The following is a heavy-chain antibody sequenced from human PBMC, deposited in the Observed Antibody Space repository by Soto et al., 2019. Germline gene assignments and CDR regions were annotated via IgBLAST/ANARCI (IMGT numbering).Heavy chain of an antibody. CDR3: ARDSWGSPLYYYYGMDV. J-gene: IGHJ6*02. CDR1: CGSISSYY. CDR2: IYTSGST. D-gene: IGHD7-27*01. Sequence: SETLSLTCTVSCGSISSYYWSWIRQPAGKGLEWIGRIYTSGSTNYNPSLKSRVTMSVDTSKNQFSLKLSSVTAADTAVYYCARDSWGSPLYYYYGMDVWGQGTTVTVSS. V-gene: IGHV4-4*07.